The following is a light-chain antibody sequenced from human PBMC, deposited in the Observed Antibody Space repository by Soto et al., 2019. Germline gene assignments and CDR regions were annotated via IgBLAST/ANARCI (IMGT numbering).Light chain of an antibody. Sequence: QSVLTQPASVSGSPGQSITISCPGTSSNVGGYNYVSWYQQHPGKAPKLMIYDVSDRPSGVSNRFSGSKSGNTASLTISGLQAEDEADYYCSSCTSSSTHYVFGTGTKVTVL. CDR1: SSNVGGYNY. J-gene: IGLJ1*01. CDR2: DVS. V-gene: IGLV2-14*03. CDR3: SSCTSSSTHYV.